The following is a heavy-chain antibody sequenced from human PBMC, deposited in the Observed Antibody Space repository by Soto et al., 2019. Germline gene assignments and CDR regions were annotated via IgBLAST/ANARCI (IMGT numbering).Heavy chain of an antibody. V-gene: IGHV4-30-4*01. J-gene: IGHJ5*02. CDR3: ARVADIVVVPDADGVRNWFDP. Sequence: SETLSLTCTVSGGSISSGDYYWSWIRQPPGKGLEWIGYIYYSGSTYYNPSLKSRVTISVDTSKNQFSLKLSSVTAADTAVYYCARVADIVVVPDADGVRNWFDPWGQGTLVTVSS. D-gene: IGHD2-2*01. CDR2: IYYSGST. CDR1: GGSISSGDYY.